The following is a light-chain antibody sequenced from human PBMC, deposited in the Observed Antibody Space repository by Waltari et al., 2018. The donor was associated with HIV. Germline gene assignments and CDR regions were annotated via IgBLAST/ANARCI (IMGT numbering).Light chain of an antibody. CDR1: QNVNSA. CDR3: QQYRGTPYT. Sequence: EIFLTQSPGTLSLSPGERATLSCRASQNVNSALAWYQQKPGQAPRLLIYGASSKTTVVPEKFIGSGSGTDFTLIIRKMEPEDFAMYYCQQYRGTPYTFGQGTKLEI. CDR2: GAS. J-gene: IGKJ2*01. V-gene: IGKV3-20*01.